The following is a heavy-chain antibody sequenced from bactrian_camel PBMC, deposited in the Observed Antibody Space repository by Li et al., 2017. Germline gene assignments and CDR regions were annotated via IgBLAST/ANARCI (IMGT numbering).Heavy chain of an antibody. J-gene: IGHJ4*01. V-gene: IGHV3S31*01. CDR2: INIRDGGD. CDR1: GYTYIRA. Sequence: EVQLVESGGGSAQAGGSLRLSCTASGYTYIRAWFRQAPGKEREGVAVINIRDGGDLYTSSVKGRFTISQDIPKNTVYLQMNSLKLEDTAMYYCAARGTNAFVRGIWSTDEYNYWGQGTQVTVS. D-gene: IGHD6*01. CDR3: AARGTNAFVRGIWSTDEYNY.